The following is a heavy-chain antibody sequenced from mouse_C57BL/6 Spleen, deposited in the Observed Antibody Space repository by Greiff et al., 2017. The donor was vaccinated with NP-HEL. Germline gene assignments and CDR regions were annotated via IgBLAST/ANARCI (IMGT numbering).Heavy chain of an antibody. CDR1: GYAFSSSW. J-gene: IGHJ3*01. V-gene: IGHV1-82*01. CDR2: IYPGDGDT. Sequence: VQLQQSGPELVKPGASVKISCKASGYAFSSSWMNWVKQRPGKGLEWIGRIYPGDGDTNYNGKFKGKATLTADKSSSTAYMQLSSLTSEDSAVYFCARVDDSSWFAYWGQGTLVTVSA. D-gene: IGHD2-4*01. CDR3: ARVDDSSWFAY.